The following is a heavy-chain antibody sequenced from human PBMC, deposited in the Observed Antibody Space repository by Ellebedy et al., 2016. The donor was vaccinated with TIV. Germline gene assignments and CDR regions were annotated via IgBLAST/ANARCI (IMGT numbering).Heavy chain of an antibody. CDR3: ARGMGRMEEAGLFDS. CDR2: IHYSGST. J-gene: IGHJ4*02. CDR1: GDFISSYY. Sequence: GSLRLXXTVSGDFISSYYWSWIRQPPGKGLEYIGYIHYSGSTNYSPSLKSRVTISIDTSKNQFSLELSSVTAADTAVYYCARGMGRMEEAGLFDSWGQGTLVTVSS. V-gene: IGHV4-59*08. D-gene: IGHD6-19*01.